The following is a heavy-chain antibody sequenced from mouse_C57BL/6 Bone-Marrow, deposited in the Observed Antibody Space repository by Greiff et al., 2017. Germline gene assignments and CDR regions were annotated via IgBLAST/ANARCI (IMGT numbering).Heavy chain of an antibody. J-gene: IGHJ3*01. CDR1: GYTFTSYW. Sequence: QVQLQQSGAELAKPGASVKLSCKASGYTFTSYWMHWVKQRPGQGLEWIGYINPSSGYTKYNQKFKDKATLTADKYSSTAYMQLSSLTYEDSAVYYCATLAYWGQGTLVTVSA. CDR2: INPSSGYT. V-gene: IGHV1-7*01. CDR3: ATLAY.